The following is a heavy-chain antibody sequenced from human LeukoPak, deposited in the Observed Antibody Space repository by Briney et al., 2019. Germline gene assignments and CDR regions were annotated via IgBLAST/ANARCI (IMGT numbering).Heavy chain of an antibody. Sequence: GGSLRLSCSASGFTFSTYSMNWVRQAPGKGLEWVSSISRSSSYIYYADPVKGRFTISRDNSKNTLYLQMNSLRAEDTAVYYCASGEGAPYYYYGMDVWGQGTTVTVSS. V-gene: IGHV3-21*01. CDR1: GFTFSTYS. CDR3: ASGEGAPYYYYGMDV. J-gene: IGHJ6*02. CDR2: ISRSSSYI. D-gene: IGHD1-26*01.